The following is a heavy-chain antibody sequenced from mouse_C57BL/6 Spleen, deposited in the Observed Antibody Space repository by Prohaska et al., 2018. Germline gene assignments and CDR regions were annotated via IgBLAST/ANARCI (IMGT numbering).Heavy chain of an antibody. D-gene: IGHD1-1*01. J-gene: IGHJ1*03. CDR3: ARPITTVVATDWYFDV. V-gene: IGHV1-26*01. CDR2: INPNNGGT. Sequence: HGKSLEWIGDINPNNGGTSYNQKFKGKATLTVDKSSSTAYMELRSLTSEDSAVYYCARPITTVVATDWYFDVWGTGTTVTVSS.